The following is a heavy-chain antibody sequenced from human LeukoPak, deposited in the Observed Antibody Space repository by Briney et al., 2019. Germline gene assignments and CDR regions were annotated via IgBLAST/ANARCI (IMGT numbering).Heavy chain of an antibody. D-gene: IGHD6-6*01. Sequence: SETLSLTCAVYGGSFSGYYWSWICQPPGKGLEWIGEINHSGSTTYNPSLKSRVTISVDTSKNQFSLKLSSVTAADTAVYYCARVEGMGGSSSLGYFDLWGRGTLVTVSS. J-gene: IGHJ2*01. CDR2: INHSGST. CDR1: GGSFSGYY. V-gene: IGHV4-34*01. CDR3: ARVEGMGGSSSLGYFDL.